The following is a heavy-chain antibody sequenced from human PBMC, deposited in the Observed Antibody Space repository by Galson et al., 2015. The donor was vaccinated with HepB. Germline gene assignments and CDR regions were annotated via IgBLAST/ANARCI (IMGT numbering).Heavy chain of an antibody. V-gene: IGHV3-23*01. CDR2: VGGNGGKT. CDR1: GLTFSSYA. J-gene: IGHJ4*02. D-gene: IGHD1-26*01. Sequence: SLRLSCAASGLTFSSYAMSWVRQAPGKGLEWISTVGGNGGKTFYADSVKGRFTISRHNTKNTLYLHVNSLRGEDTAVYYCAKEIYSESYSDSWGQGTLVTVSS. CDR3: AKEIYSESYSDS.